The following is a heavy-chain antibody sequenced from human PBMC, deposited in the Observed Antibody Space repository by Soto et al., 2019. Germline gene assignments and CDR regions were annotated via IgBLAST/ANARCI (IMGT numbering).Heavy chain of an antibody. Sequence: SETLSLTCTVSGGSISSGDYYWSWIRQPPGKGLEWIGYIYYSGSTYYNPSLKSRVTISVDTSKNQFSLKLSSVTAADTAVYYCARAAGKQLARFYYYYGMDAWGQGTTVTVSS. CDR1: GGSISSGDYY. CDR3: ARAAGKQLARFYYYYGMDA. V-gene: IGHV4-30-4*01. D-gene: IGHD6-6*01. CDR2: IYYSGST. J-gene: IGHJ6*02.